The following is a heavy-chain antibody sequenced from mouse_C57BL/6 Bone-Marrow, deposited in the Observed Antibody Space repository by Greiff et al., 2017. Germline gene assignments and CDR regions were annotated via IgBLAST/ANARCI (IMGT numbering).Heavy chain of an antibody. Sequence: QVQLQQSGAELVRPGSSVKLSCKASGYTFTSYWMDWVKQRPGQGLEWIGNIYPSDSDTLYNQKFKGKATLTVDKSSSTAYMQISSLTSEDSAVYYCARESNYPYYAMDYWGQGTSVTVAS. V-gene: IGHV1-61*01. D-gene: IGHD2-5*01. CDR1: GYTFTSYW. CDR3: ARESNYPYYAMDY. J-gene: IGHJ4*01. CDR2: IYPSDSDT.